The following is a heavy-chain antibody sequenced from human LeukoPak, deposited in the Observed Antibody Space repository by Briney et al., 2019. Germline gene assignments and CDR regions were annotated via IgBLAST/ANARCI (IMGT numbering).Heavy chain of an antibody. D-gene: IGHD6-19*01. Sequence: ASVKVSCKASGYTFTGYYMHWVRQAPGQGLEWMGWINPNSGGTNYAQKFQGRVTMTRDTSISTAYMELRSLRSDDTAVYYCARGSSGWSPLYDYWGQGTLVTVSS. V-gene: IGHV1-2*02. CDR1: GYTFTGYY. CDR3: ARGSSGWSPLYDY. CDR2: INPNSGGT. J-gene: IGHJ4*02.